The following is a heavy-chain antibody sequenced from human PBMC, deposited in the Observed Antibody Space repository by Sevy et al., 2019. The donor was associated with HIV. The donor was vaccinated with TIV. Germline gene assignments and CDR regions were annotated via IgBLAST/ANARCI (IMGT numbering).Heavy chain of an antibody. CDR3: ARNLSPSGAFDI. V-gene: IGHV3-23*01. CDR2: ISGSSGTT. J-gene: IGHJ3*02. D-gene: IGHD6-25*01. CDR1: GLTFSNYV. Sequence: GGSLRLSCAASGLTFSNYVMSWVRQAPGKGLEWLSVISGSSGTTYAAESVKGWFTISRDNSKNTLYLHMSSLGAEDTAVYYCARNLSPSGAFDIWGQGTRVTVSS.